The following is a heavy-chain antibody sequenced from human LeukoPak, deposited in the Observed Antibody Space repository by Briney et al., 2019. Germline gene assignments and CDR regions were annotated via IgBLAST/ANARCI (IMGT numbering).Heavy chain of an antibody. V-gene: IGHV3-21*01. J-gene: IGHJ4*02. Sequence: GGSLRLSCTASGFTFSRYAMTWVRQAPGKGLEWVSSMSSGSRYLYYADSVRGRFTISRDNAKNSLYLVMNSLRAEDTAIYYCARDRPTGASRVFVVQWGQGTLVTVSS. CDR3: ARDRPTGASRVFVVQ. CDR1: GFTFSRYA. D-gene: IGHD3-3*01. CDR2: MSSGSRYL.